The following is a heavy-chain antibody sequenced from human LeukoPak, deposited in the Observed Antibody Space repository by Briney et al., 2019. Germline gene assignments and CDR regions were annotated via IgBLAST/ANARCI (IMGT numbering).Heavy chain of an antibody. CDR1: GFTFSDYA. CDR2: MTGSGGTT. D-gene: IGHD1-26*01. J-gene: IGHJ4*02. CDR3: AEEVGSTYPTFDY. Sequence: GGSLRLSCAASGFTFSDYAMSWVRQAPGKGLEWVSTMTGSGGTTYYADSVKGRFTTSRDNSQNTLYLQMISLRTEDTAVYYCAEEVGSTYPTFDYGGQGALVTVSS. V-gene: IGHV3-23*01.